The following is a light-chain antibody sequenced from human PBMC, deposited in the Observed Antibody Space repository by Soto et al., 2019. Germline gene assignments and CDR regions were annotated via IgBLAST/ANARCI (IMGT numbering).Light chain of an antibody. CDR1: QSVSSN. CDR3: QQYGSSPLT. V-gene: IGKV3-20*01. J-gene: IGKJ4*01. CDR2: GAS. Sequence: EIVMTQSPATLSVSPGERATLSCRASQSVSSNLAWYQQKPGQAPRLLIYGASSRATGIPDRFSGSGSGTDSTLTISRLEPEDFAVYYCQQYGSSPLTFGGGTKVDI.